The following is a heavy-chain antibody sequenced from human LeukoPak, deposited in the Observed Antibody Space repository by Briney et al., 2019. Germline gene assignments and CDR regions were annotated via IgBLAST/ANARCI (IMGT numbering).Heavy chain of an antibody. D-gene: IGHD3-22*01. CDR1: GGSISSGGYY. V-gene: IGHV4-31*03. CDR3: ARESESLYYYDSSGYQRGVAFDI. CDR2: IYYSGST. Sequence: SETLSLTCTVSGGSISSGGYYWSWIRQHPGKGLEWIGYIYYSGSTYYNPSLKSRVTISVDTSKNQFSLKPSSVTAADTAVYYCARESESLYYYDSSGYQRGVAFDIWGQGTMVTVSS. J-gene: IGHJ3*02.